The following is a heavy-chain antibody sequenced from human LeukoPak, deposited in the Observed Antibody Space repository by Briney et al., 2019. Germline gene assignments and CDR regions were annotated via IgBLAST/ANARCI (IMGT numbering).Heavy chain of an antibody. CDR2: ISSSSSYI. V-gene: IGHV3-11*03. CDR1: GXTFSDYY. J-gene: IGHJ4*02. D-gene: IGHD6-13*01. CDR3: ATSSYSSSWSIFDY. Sequence: PGGSLRLSCAASGXTFSDYYMSWIRQAPGKGLEWVSHISSSSSYINYADSVKGRFTISRDNAKNSLYLQMNSLRAEDTAVYYCATSSYSSSWSIFDYWGQGTLVTVSS.